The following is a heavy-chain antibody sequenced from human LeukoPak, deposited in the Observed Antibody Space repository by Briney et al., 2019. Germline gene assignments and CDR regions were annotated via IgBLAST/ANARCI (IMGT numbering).Heavy chain of an antibody. Sequence: PSETLSLTCTVSGGSISSSSYYWGWIRQPPGKGLEWIGSIYYSGSTYYNPSLKSRVTISVDTSKNQFSLKLSSVTAADTAVYYCARGHPYDSSGYIDYWGQGTLVTVSS. J-gene: IGHJ4*02. V-gene: IGHV4-39*07. CDR2: IYYSGST. CDR1: GGSISSSSYY. CDR3: ARGHPYDSSGYIDY. D-gene: IGHD3-22*01.